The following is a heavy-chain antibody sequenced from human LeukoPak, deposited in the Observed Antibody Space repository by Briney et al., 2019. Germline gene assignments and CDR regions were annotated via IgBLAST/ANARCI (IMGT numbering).Heavy chain of an antibody. CDR2: IYHSGST. V-gene: IGHV4-59*01. J-gene: IGHJ4*02. Sequence: SETLSLTCSVSTDSTNTYYWSWLRQSPGKGLEWIGHIYHSGSTHYNPSFKSRVTISIDMSKKEFSLKVTSVTVADTAMYYCVRLRWELLAPYFDHWGQGAFVIVSS. D-gene: IGHD2-15*01. CDR1: TDSTNTYY. CDR3: VRLRWELLAPYFDH.